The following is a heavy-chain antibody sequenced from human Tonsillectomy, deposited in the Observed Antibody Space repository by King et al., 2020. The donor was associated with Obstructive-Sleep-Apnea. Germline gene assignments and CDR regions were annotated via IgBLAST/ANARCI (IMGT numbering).Heavy chain of an antibody. CDR2: IIPNLNIT. CDR1: GGSLNIYA. J-gene: IGHJ4*02. CDR3: ARGYYDSSGYYYVGDYFDY. D-gene: IGHD3-22*01. V-gene: IGHV1-69*09. Sequence: QLVQSGAEVKNPGSSVKVSCKASGGSLNIYAMSWVRQAPGRGLEWLGRIIPNLNITNYAQKFQGRVSITADRSTSTAYMELSSLRSEDTAIYYCARGYYDSSGYYYVGDYFDYWGQGTLVTVSS.